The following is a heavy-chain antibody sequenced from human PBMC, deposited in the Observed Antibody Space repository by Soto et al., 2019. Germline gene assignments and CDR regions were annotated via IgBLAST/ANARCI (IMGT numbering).Heavy chain of an antibody. CDR2: IKPSGGSR. D-gene: IGHD4-4*01. Sequence: ASVKVSCTASGYTLTSHYMHWVRQAAGEGLERMGIIKPSGGSRSYEQKFQGRVTMTRDTSTITVYMELSTLNSEYTAVYYCARDGSTVTTSYYYDGMDVWGQGTTVTVSS. V-gene: IGHV1-46*01. CDR3: ARDGSTVTTSYYYDGMDV. CDR1: GYTLTSHY. J-gene: IGHJ6*02.